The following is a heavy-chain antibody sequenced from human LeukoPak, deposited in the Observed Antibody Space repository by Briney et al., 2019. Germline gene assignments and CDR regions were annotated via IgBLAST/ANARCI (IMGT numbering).Heavy chain of an antibody. Sequence: AETLSLTCAVYGGSFSGYYWSWIRQPPGKGLEWIGEINHSGSTNYNPSLKSRVTISVDTSKNQFSLKLSSVTAADTAVHYCPRLRVAGTPRLSYYFDYWGQGTLVTVSS. V-gene: IGHV4-34*01. CDR1: GGSFSGYY. J-gene: IGHJ4*02. CDR3: PRLRVAGTPRLSYYFDY. CDR2: INHSGST. D-gene: IGHD6-19*01.